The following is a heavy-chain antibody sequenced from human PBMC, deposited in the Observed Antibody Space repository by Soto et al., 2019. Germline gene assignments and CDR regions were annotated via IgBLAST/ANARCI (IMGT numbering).Heavy chain of an antibody. CDR2: ISYDGSNK. Sequence: QVQLVESGGGVVQPGRSLRLSCAASGFTFSSYGMHWVRQAPGKGLEWVAVISYDGSNKYYADSVKGRFTISRDNSKNTLYLQMNSLRAEDTAVYYCAKALVGATLYYGMDVWGQGTTVTVSS. D-gene: IGHD1-26*01. J-gene: IGHJ6*02. CDR1: GFTFSSYG. V-gene: IGHV3-30*18. CDR3: AKALVGATLYYGMDV.